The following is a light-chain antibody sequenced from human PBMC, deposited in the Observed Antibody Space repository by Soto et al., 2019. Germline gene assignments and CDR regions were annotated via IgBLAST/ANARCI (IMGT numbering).Light chain of an antibody. CDR2: DAS. V-gene: IGKV3-15*01. CDR3: HQYNSWPPGT. CDR1: QSVNSN. J-gene: IGKJ2*01. Sequence: EIVMTHSPATLSASPWEIATLSCRASQSVNSNLAWYQQKPGQAPRLLISDASTRATGIPARFSGSGSGTEFTLTISSLQSEDFALYYCHQYNSWPPGTFGQGTKVDIK.